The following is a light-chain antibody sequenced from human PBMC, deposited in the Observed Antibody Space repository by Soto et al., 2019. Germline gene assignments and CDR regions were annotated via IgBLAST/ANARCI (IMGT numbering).Light chain of an antibody. Sequence: DIQMTQSPSSMSAFVGDRVTITCRASQSIANYLNWYQQKPGKAPEVLIYVASNGTRGVPSRFSGSGSETEFTLTISRLQHEDFATYYWQQTYSTPLTFGGGTKVEVK. V-gene: IGKV1-39*01. J-gene: IGKJ4*01. CDR2: VAS. CDR3: QQTYSTPLT. CDR1: QSIANY.